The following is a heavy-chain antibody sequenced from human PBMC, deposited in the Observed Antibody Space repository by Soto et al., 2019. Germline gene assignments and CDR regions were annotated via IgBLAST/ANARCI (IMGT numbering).Heavy chain of an antibody. CDR2: VAFDGSNS. V-gene: IGHV3-30-3*01. J-gene: IGHJ6*02. Sequence: QVQLVESGGGVVQPGRSLRLSCAASGFTFSNYAMHWVRQAPDKGLDWVAVVAFDGSNSYYADSVKGRFTISRDNSKNTLFLQMNSLRPEYTSVYFCARPIVPAIQNHPYYYYGLDVWGQGTTVPGSS. CDR1: GFTFSNYA. D-gene: IGHD2-2*01. CDR3: ARPIVPAIQNHPYYYYGLDV.